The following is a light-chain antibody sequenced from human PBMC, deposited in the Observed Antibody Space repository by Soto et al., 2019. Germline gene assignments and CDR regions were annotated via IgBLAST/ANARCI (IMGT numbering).Light chain of an antibody. J-gene: IGKJ4*01. V-gene: IGKV3-20*01. CDR2: GAS. CDR3: QQSGRHPRA. Sequence: VVTQSRAALRWDVEEGRTRCSRASQSVSSSYLAWYQQKPGEAPRLLIYGASSRATGVPDRFSGAGSGPHSTHACSIVLPADRAVRSCQQSGRHPRAFGGGTKVDIK. CDR1: QSVSSSY.